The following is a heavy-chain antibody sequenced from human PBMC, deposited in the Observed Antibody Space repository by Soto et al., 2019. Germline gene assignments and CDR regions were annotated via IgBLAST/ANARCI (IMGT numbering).Heavy chain of an antibody. CDR3: AREDGVVGSSSAFDH. J-gene: IGHJ4*02. Sequence: GSLRLSCVFSGFTFSTYTMNWVRQAPGKGLEWVSSINGRSNYVYYADSVKGRFTISRDNAKNSLYLQMNRLRAEDTAIYYCAREDGVVGSSSAFDHWGLGTLVTVSS. CDR1: GFTFSTYT. CDR2: INGRSNYV. V-gene: IGHV3-21*01. D-gene: IGHD1-26*01.